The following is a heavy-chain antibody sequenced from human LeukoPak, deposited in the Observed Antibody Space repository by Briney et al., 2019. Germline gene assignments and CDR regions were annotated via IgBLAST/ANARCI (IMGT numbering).Heavy chain of an antibody. D-gene: IGHD1-1*01. CDR2: IYHSGST. V-gene: IGHV4-4*02. CDR3: ARPGRGGAFDI. Sequence: PSETLSLTCGVSGGSISSGNWWSWVRQPPGEGLEWIGEIYHSGSTNYNPSLKSRVTISVDKSKNQFSLKMTSVTAADTAVYYCARPGRGGAFDIWGLGTMVTVSS. CDR1: GGSISSGNW. J-gene: IGHJ3*02.